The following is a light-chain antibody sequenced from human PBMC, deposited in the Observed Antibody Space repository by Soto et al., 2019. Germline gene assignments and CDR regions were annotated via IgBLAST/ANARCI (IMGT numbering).Light chain of an antibody. CDR1: QDISNY. CDR2: NAS. Sequence: DIQMTQSPSSLSASVGDRVTITCQASQDISNYLNWYQQKPGKAPKLLIYNASNLETGVPSRFSRSGSCTDFTFTISSLQPEDIATHYCQQYDNLLALTFGGGTKVEIK. CDR3: QQYDNLLALT. J-gene: IGKJ4*01. V-gene: IGKV1-33*01.